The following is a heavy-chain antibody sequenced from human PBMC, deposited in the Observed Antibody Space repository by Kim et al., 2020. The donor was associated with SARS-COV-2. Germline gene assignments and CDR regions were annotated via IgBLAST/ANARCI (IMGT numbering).Heavy chain of an antibody. CDR1: GYSYTRYW. D-gene: IGHD6-19*01. Sequence: GESLKISCEGSGYSYTRYWIGWVRQMPGKGLEWMGIIYPGDSDTRYGTSFQDQVTISADKSINTAYLQWSSLKASDTAIYYCARRNSGREYFDLWGRGTLVIVSS. J-gene: IGHJ2*01. CDR3: ARRNSGREYFDL. CDR2: IYPGDSDT. V-gene: IGHV5-51*01.